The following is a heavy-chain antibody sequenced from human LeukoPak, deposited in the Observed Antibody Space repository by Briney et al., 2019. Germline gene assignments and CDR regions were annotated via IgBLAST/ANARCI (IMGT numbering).Heavy chain of an antibody. Sequence: SQTLSLTCAISGDSVSSNSAAWNWIRQSPSRGLEWLGRTYYRSKWYNDYAVSVKSRITINPDTSKNQFSLQLNSVTPEDTAVYYCARGYYYGSSGYYPTFDPWGQGTLVTVSS. D-gene: IGHD3-22*01. V-gene: IGHV6-1*01. CDR1: GDSVSSNSAA. CDR2: TYYRSKWYN. J-gene: IGHJ5*02. CDR3: ARGYYYGSSGYYPTFDP.